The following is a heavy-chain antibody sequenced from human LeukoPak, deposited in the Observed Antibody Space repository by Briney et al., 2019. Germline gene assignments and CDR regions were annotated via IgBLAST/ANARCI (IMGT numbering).Heavy chain of an antibody. CDR3: ARHEGGITIFGVVYYYGMDV. CDR2: IYYSGST. V-gene: IGHV4-39*01. J-gene: IGHJ6*02. D-gene: IGHD3-3*01. Sequence: WIRQPPGKGLEWIGSIYYSGSTYYNPSLKSRVTISVDTSKNQFSLKLSSVTAADTAVYYCARHEGGITIFGVVYYYGMDVWGQGTTVTVSS.